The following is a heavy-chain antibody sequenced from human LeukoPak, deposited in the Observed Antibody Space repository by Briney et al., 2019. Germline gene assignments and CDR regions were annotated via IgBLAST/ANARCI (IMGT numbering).Heavy chain of an antibody. CDR3: AKGGEYQLLIYYMDV. CDR1: GFTFDDYA. V-gene: IGHV3-9*01. Sequence: GGSLRLSCTVSGFTFDDYAMHWVRQPPGKGLEWVSGITWNGGRVDYAASVRGRFTVSRDNSKNTLYLQMNSLRAEDTAVYYCAKGGEYQLLIYYMDVWGKGTTVTVSS. CDR2: ITWNGGRV. J-gene: IGHJ6*03. D-gene: IGHD2-2*01.